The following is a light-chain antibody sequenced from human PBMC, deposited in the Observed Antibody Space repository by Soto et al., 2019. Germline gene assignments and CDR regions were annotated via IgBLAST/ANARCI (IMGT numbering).Light chain of an antibody. CDR2: EVT. CDR3: SAYTTRSAV. V-gene: IGLV2-14*01. J-gene: IGLJ6*01. CDR1: SSDVGGYHY. Sequence: QSALTQPASVSGSPGQSITISCTGTSSDVGGYHYVSWYQQLPGKAPKLMIYEVTKRPSGVSNRFSGSKSDNTAYLTISGLQAEDEADYYCSAYTTRSAVFGTGTKLTVL.